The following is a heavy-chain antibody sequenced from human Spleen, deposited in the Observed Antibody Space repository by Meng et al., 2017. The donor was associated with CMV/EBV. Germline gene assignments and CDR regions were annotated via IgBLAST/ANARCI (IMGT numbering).Heavy chain of an antibody. V-gene: IGHV3-9*01. Sequence: SLKISCAASGFTFDDYAMHWVRQAPGKGLEWVSGISWNSGSIGYADSVKGRFTISRDNAKNSLYLQMNSLRAEDTAVYYCARDRCSSNRCQDLHAFDIWGQGTMVTVSS. D-gene: IGHD2-2*01. CDR3: ARDRCSSNRCQDLHAFDI. CDR2: ISWNSGSI. J-gene: IGHJ3*02. CDR1: GFTFDDYA.